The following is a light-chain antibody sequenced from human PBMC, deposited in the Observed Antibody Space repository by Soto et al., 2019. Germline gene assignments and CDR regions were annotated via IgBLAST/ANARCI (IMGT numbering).Light chain of an antibody. J-gene: IGKJ5*01. CDR2: GAS. CDR1: QSVSSTY. Sequence: EIVLTQSPGTLSLSPGERATLSCRASQSVSSTYLIWYQQKPGQAPRLLIYGASSRATGVPDRFSGGGSGTDFTLTISSLQPDDFATYYCQQYNSYPITFGQGTRLEIK. V-gene: IGKV3-20*01. CDR3: QQYNSYPIT.